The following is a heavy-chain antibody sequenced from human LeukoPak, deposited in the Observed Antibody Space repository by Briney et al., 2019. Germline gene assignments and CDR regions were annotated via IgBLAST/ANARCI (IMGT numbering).Heavy chain of an antibody. J-gene: IGHJ4*02. Sequence: ASVKVSCKASGGTFSSYAISWVRQAPGQGLEWMGGIIPIFGTANYAQKFQGRVTITADKSTSTAYMELSSLRSEDTAVYYCARDLYSGYGGGDYWGQGTLVTVSS. CDR2: IIPIFGTA. CDR1: GGTFSSYA. CDR3: ARDLYSGYGGGDY. V-gene: IGHV1-69*06. D-gene: IGHD5-12*01.